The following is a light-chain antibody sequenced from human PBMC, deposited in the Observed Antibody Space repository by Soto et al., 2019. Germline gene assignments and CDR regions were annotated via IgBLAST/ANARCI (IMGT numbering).Light chain of an antibody. V-gene: IGKV1-39*01. CDR1: QNINIF. CDR3: QQSSSTPLI. Sequence: DIQMTQSPSSLSASIGDRVTITCRASQNINIFLTWYQHRPGKAPRLLIYGASTLQSGVPSRFSGSGSGTNFTVTISSLQPEDFGTYYCQQSSSTPLIFGGGT. J-gene: IGKJ4*01. CDR2: GAS.